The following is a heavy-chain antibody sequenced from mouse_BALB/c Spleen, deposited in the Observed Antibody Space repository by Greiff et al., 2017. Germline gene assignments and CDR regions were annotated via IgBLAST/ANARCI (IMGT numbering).Heavy chain of an antibody. CDR2: IYPGDGDT. J-gene: IGHJ3*01. Sequence: VQLQQSGAELARPGASVKLSCKASGYTFTSYWMQWVKQRPGQGLEWIGAIYPGDGDTRYTQKFKGKATLTADKSSSTAYMQLSSLASEDSAVYYCAREGSWGQGTLVTVSA. CDR3: AREGS. CDR1: GYTFTSYW. V-gene: IGHV1-87*01.